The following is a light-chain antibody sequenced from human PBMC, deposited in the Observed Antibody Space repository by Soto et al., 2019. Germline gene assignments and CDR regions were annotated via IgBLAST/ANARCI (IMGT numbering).Light chain of an antibody. CDR1: QSISTS. Sequence: DIQMTQSPCTRAASFLDTGTITFRASQSISTSLAWYQQKPGKAPNLLISGASTLEEGVPSRFRGSGSGTEFTLTITSLQTDDFATYYCQQYVTYSTFGQGTKVDIK. V-gene: IGKV1-5*01. J-gene: IGKJ1*01. CDR2: GAS. CDR3: QQYVTYST.